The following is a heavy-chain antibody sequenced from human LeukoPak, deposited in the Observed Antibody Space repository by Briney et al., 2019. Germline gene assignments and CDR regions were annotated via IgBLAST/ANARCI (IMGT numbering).Heavy chain of an antibody. CDR2: IHYSGST. CDR3: ARGYCSGGSCYSYYYYNYMDV. D-gene: IGHD2-15*01. CDR1: GGSISSSSYY. J-gene: IGHJ6*03. V-gene: IGHV4-39*07. Sequence: PSETLSLTCTVSGGSISSSSYYWGWIRQPPGKGLEWIGSIHYSGSTNYNPSLKSRVTISVDTSKNQFSLKLSSVTAADTAVYYCARGYCSGGSCYSYYYYNYMDVWGRGTTVTVSS.